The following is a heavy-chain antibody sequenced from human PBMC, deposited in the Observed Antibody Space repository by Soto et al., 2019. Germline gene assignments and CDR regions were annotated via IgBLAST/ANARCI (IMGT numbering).Heavy chain of an antibody. CDR2: TYYRSKWSN. J-gene: IGHJ4*02. CDR3: ARNHNSSSLGFDY. Sequence: SQTLSLTCAISGDSVSSNSATWNWIRQSPSRGLEWLGRTYYRSKWSNNYAVSLKSRMTINPDTSKNQFSLQLDSVTPEGTAVYYCARNHNSSSLGFDYWGQGSLVTSPQ. V-gene: IGHV6-1*01. CDR1: GDSVSSNSAT. D-gene: IGHD6-6*01.